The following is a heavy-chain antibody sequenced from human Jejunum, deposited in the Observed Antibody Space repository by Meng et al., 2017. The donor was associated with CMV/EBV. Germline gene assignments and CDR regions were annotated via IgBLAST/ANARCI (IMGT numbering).Heavy chain of an antibody. V-gene: IGHV4-4*07. CDR1: GGSLTTYY. CDR3: AKGYGNSFEY. CDR2: IITSGST. Sequence: QVQLQESGPGVLKPSETLSLACTVSGGSLTTYYWSWIRQRAGKGLEWIGRIITSGSTNYNPSLRSRVIMSVDTSKNQFFLKLRSVTAADTAVYFCAKGYGNSFEYWGQGSLVTVSS. D-gene: IGHD3-16*01. J-gene: IGHJ4*02.